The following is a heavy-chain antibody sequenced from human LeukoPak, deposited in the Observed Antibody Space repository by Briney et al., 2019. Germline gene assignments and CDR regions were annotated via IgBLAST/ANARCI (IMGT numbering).Heavy chain of an antibody. D-gene: IGHD6-13*01. V-gene: IGHV4-61*02. CDR2: IYTSGST. CDR1: GGSISSGSYY. CDR3: ARDQQQLAIDY. J-gene: IGHJ4*02. Sequence: SQTLSLTCTVSGGSISSGSYYWSWIRQPAGKGLEWIGRIYTSGSTNHNPSLKSRVTISVDTPKNQFSLKLSSVTAADTAVYYCARDQQQLAIDYWGQGTLVTVSS.